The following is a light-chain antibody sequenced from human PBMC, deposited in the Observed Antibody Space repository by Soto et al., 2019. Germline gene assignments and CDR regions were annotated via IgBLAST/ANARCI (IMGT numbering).Light chain of an antibody. CDR3: QQYNNWPRT. V-gene: IGKV3-15*01. J-gene: IGKJ1*01. Sequence: EIVLTQSPANLSLSPGARSTISCRASQSVSSNLAWYQQKPGQAPRLIIYGASTRATGIPASFSGSGSGTEFTLTISSLQSEELAVYDCQQYNNWPRTFGQGTKVDIK. CDR2: GAS. CDR1: QSVSSN.